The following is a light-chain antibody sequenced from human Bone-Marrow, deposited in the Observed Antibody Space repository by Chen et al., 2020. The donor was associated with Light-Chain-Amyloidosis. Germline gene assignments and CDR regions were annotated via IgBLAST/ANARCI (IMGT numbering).Light chain of an antibody. CDR1: HSLLHSDGRTY. CDR3: MQSIQLPRT. V-gene: IGKV2D-29*01. CDR2: EVY. Sequence: DILMTQTPLSLSVTPGQPASISCKSSHSLLHSDGRTYLFWFLQKPGQPPQLLMYEVYTRFSGVPDKFTGSGSGTHFTLNISRVEAEDVVIYYCMQSIQLPRTFGQGTKVEIK. J-gene: IGKJ1*01.